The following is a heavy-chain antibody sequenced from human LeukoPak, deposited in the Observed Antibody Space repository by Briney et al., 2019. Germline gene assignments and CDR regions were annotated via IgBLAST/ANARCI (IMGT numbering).Heavy chain of an antibody. CDR1: GGSISSYY. CDR3: ARETSQKGAHYMDV. CDR2: IYYSGYT. D-gene: IGHD3-16*01. V-gene: IGHV4-59*01. Sequence: SETLSLTCTVSGGSISSYYWSWIRQPPGKGLEWVGDIYYSGYTNYNPSLKSRVTISVDTSKNQFSLKLRSVTAADTAVYYCARETSQKGAHYMDVWGKGTTVTVSS. J-gene: IGHJ6*03.